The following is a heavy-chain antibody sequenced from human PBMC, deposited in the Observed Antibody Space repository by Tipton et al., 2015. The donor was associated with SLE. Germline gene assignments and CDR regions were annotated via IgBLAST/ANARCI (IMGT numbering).Heavy chain of an antibody. CDR3: ARETVALSMYYFDC. J-gene: IGHJ4*02. CDR2: LHNTGSA. D-gene: IGHD6-19*01. Sequence: TLSLTCTVSGGSLTSSSHYWGWIRQPPGKGLEWVGSLHNTGSAYYNPSLRTRIALSIDTSENRFSLKLTSLTAADTAVYYCARETVALSMYYFDCWGQGTLVTVSS. V-gene: IGHV4-39*07. CDR1: GGSLTSSSHY.